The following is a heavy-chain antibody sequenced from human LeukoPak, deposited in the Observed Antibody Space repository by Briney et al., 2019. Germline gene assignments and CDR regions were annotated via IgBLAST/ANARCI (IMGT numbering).Heavy chain of an antibody. CDR3: VRVPDVTARPCDT. CDR1: VGSFSVYY. V-gene: IGHV4-34*01. CDR2: SSHTGDIT. Sequence: PSETLSLTCAVYVGSFSVYYWTWIRQTPGRGHEWIGESSHTGDITGYNPSLKGRATISVDSSKKQFSLNVTSVTAADTGIYYCVRVPDVTARPCDTWGPGTVVTVSS. D-gene: IGHD1-1*01. J-gene: IGHJ5*02.